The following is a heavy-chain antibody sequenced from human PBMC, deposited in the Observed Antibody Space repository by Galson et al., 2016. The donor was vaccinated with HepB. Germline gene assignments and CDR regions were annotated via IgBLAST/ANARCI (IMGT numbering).Heavy chain of an antibody. J-gene: IGHJ4*02. CDR2: TSRSGDST. CDR3: AKDRSGRFYFPSGDFDY. D-gene: IGHD2-15*01. CDR1: GLTFRNYG. V-gene: IGHV3-23*01. Sequence: SLRLSCAASGLTFRNYGMTWVRQAPGKGLEVVSSTSRSGDSTDYADSVKGRFTISRDNSKNTVFLQMNSLRAEDTAVYYCAKDRSGRFYFPSGDFDYWGQGALVTVSS.